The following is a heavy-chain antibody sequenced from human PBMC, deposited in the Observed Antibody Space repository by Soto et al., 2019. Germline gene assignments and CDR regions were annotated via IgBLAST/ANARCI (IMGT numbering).Heavy chain of an antibody. CDR3: ARWGTTGGFDL. J-gene: IGHJ4*02. Sequence: QLQLVESGGGVVQPGTSLRLSCTASGFMFKSYVMHWVRQAPGKGLEWVALTSYGGNNKYYGDSVKGRFTVSTDNSKNTLHLQMDSLRPEDTALYYCARWGTTGGFDLWGQGTLVSVSS. CDR2: TSYGGNNK. V-gene: IGHV3-30*19. D-gene: IGHD3-16*01. CDR1: GFMFKSYV.